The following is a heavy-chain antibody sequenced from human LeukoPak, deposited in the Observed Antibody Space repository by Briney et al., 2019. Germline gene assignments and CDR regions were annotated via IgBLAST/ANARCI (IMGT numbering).Heavy chain of an antibody. CDR2: INSDGSRT. CDR3: ARDRGSTEFDY. Sequence: PGGSLRLSCAASGFAFSKYWMHWVRQAPGKGLVWVSRINSDGSRTSYADSVKGRFTISRDNAKNTLYLQMNSLRAEDTAVYYCARDRGSTEFDYWGQGTLVTVSS. CDR1: GFAFSKYW. V-gene: IGHV3-74*01. D-gene: IGHD1-26*01. J-gene: IGHJ4*02.